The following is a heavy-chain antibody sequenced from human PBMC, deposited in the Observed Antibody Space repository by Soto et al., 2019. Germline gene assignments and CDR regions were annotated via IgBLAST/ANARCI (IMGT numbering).Heavy chain of an antibody. J-gene: IGHJ3*02. D-gene: IGHD3-3*01. CDR3: AKGRITIFGVVIRPDAFAI. Sequence: GGSLRLSCAASGFTFSSYAMSWVRQAPGKGLEWVSAISGSGGSTYYADSVKGRFTISIDNPKNTLYLQMNSLRAEDTPVYYCAKGRITIFGVVIRPDAFAIWGQGTMVTVSS. CDR1: GFTFSSYA. V-gene: IGHV3-23*01. CDR2: ISGSGGST.